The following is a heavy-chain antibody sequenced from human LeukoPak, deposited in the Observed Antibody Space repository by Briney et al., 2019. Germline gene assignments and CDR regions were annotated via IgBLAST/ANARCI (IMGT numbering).Heavy chain of an antibody. D-gene: IGHD1-14*01. J-gene: IGHJ5*02. CDR2: INPSGGST. V-gene: IGHV1-46*01. CDR3: ARGDRNRKDWFDP. Sequence: ASVKVSCKASGYTFTSYYMHWVRQAPGQGPEWMGIINPSGGSTSYAQKFQGRVTMTRDMSTSTVYMELSSLRSEDTAVYYCARGDRNRKDWFDPWGQGTLVTVSS. CDR1: GYTFTSYY.